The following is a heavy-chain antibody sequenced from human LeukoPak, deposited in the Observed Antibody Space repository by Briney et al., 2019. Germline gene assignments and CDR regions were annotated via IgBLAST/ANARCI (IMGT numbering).Heavy chain of an antibody. CDR3: TRVQAGRSGLMDV. V-gene: IGHV3-74*01. CDR2: ISPEGSGT. Sequence: GGSLRLSCAASGFSLSGYWMHWVRPAPGKGLVWVSRISPEGSGTTYADSVKGRFTISRNNSKNTLYLQMNSLRDEDAAVYHCTRVQAGRSGLMDVWGRGTTVTVAS. CDR1: GFSLSGYW. D-gene: IGHD2-8*02. J-gene: IGHJ6*02.